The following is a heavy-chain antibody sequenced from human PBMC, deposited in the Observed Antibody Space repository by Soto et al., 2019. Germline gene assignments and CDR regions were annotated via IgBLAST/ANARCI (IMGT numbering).Heavy chain of an antibody. CDR1: GYSFTNND. CDR2: MNPGSGNT. Sequence: ASVKVSCKASGYSFTNNDVSWVRQATGQGLEWMGWMNPGSGNTGYAQKFQGRVTMTRDISIATAYMELSGLTSDDTAIYYCARMATFGSLNWFDPWGQGTMVTVSS. V-gene: IGHV1-8*01. D-gene: IGHD3-16*01. CDR3: ARMATFGSLNWFDP. J-gene: IGHJ5*02.